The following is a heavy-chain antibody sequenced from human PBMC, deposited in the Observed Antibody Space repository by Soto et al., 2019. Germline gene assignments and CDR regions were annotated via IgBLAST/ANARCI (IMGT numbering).Heavy chain of an antibody. Sequence: PSETLSLTCTVSGGSISSGPYSWGWIRQPPGEGLEWIGTFYYSESTYYNPSLESRVTISVDTSKNQFSLKVSSVTVADTAVYYCARLGEYCSSTSCYGSYGMDVWGQGTTVTVSS. V-gene: IGHV4-39*01. D-gene: IGHD2-2*01. CDR1: GGSISSGPYS. CDR2: FYYSEST. CDR3: ARLGEYCSSTSCYGSYGMDV. J-gene: IGHJ6*02.